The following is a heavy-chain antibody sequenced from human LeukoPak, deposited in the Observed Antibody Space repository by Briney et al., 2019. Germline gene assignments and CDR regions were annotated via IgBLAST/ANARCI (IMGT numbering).Heavy chain of an antibody. J-gene: IGHJ4*02. CDR3: ASATLGPTTPVPPDY. V-gene: IGHV1-18*01. CDR2: ISTYNGNT. D-gene: IGHD1-26*01. Sequence: ASVKVSCKASGYTFTTYAMNWVRQAPGQGLECMGWISTYNGNTNYAQKLQGRVTMTTDTSTTTAYMELRSLRFDDTAVYYCASATLGPTTPVPPDYWGQGTLVTVSS. CDR1: GYTFTTYA.